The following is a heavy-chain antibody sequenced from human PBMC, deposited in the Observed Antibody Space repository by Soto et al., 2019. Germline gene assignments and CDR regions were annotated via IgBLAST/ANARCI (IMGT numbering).Heavy chain of an antibody. Sequence: PSETLSLTCAVSGGSISSGGYSWSWIRQPPGKGLEWIGYIYHSGSTYYNPSLKSRVTISVDRSKNQFSLKLSSVTAADTAVYYCARAHLVYFDPPPNWFDPWGQGTLVTVSS. J-gene: IGHJ5*02. CDR1: GGSISSGGYS. CDR2: IYHSGST. V-gene: IGHV4-30-2*01. CDR3: ARAHLVYFDPPPNWFDP. D-gene: IGHD3-9*01.